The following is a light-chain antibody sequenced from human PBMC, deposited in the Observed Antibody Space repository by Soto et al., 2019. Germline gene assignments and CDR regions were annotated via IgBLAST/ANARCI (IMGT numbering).Light chain of an antibody. V-gene: IGLV7-43*01. J-gene: IGLJ1*01. CDR1: TGEVSSGNF. CDR3: LIYYGGEGL. CDR2: STD. Sequence: QAVVTQEPSLTVSPGGTVTLTCASSTGEVSSGNFPNWFQQKPGQAPRALTYSTDSKYSWTPARFSGSLVGGKAALTLSGVQTEDEDDYYCLIYYGGEGLFGNGTKVTVL.